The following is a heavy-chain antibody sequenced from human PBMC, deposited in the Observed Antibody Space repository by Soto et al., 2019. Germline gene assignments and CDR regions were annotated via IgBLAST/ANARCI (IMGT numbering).Heavy chain of an antibody. J-gene: IGHJ5*02. V-gene: IGHV4-34*01. CDR2: INHSGST. CDR1: GGSFRGFY. Sequence: SETLSLTCAVYGGSFRGFYWRWIRQPPGKGLEWIGEINHSGSTNYNPSLKSRVTISVDTSKNQFSLKLSSVTAADTAVYYCASFHAGDSRGCVRAWFEPRGKGTLVTGSS. CDR3: ASFHAGDSRGCVRAWFEP. D-gene: IGHD5-18*01.